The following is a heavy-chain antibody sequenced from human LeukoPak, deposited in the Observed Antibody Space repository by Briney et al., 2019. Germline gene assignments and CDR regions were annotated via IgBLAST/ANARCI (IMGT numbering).Heavy chain of an antibody. J-gene: IGHJ3*02. CDR2: ISYDGSNK. CDR3: ARRMTTGEAFDI. Sequence: GGSLRLSCAASGFTFNNYALHWVRQAPGKGLEWVAVISYDGSNKYYADSVKGRFTISRDNSKNTLFLQMNSLRTEDTAVYYCARRMTTGEAFDIWGQGTMVTVSS. D-gene: IGHD4-17*01. V-gene: IGHV3-30-3*01. CDR1: GFTFNNYA.